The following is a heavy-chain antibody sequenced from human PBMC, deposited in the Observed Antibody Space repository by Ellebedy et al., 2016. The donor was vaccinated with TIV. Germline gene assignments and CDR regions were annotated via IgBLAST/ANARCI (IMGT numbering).Heavy chain of an antibody. CDR1: GFTFSNYA. CDR2: FYGSAPQT. D-gene: IGHD3-10*01. CDR3: AKRDLPYSGTDAFDV. J-gene: IGHJ3*01. V-gene: IGHV3-23*05. Sequence: GESLKISCAASGFTFSNYAMTWVRQAPGRGLEWVAGFYGSAPQTYYTESVRGRFTISRDNSKNMLYLQLNSLGAEDTAVYYCAKRDLPYSGTDAFDVWGRGTMVTVSS.